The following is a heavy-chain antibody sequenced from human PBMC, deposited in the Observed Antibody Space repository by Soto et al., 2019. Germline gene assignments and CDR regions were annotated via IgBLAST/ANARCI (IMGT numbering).Heavy chain of an antibody. V-gene: IGHV3-23*01. CDR2: IGSSGTST. D-gene: IGHD1-26*01. J-gene: IGHJ4*02. CDR1: GFLLSSYA. CDR3: AKGKYSGSWYFDS. Sequence: EVQLLESGGGLVQPGGSLRLSCAASGFLLSSYAMTWVRQAPGKTLEWVSTIGSSGTSTFYADSVKGRFTISRDESKNTVYLQMNNLRADDTAVDYCAKGKYSGSWYFDSWGQGTLVTVSS.